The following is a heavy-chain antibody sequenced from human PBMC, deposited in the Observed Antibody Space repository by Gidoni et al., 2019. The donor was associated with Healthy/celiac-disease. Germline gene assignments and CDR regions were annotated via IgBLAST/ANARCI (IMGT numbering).Heavy chain of an antibody. D-gene: IGHD2-2*01. CDR1: GGTFSSYA. CDR3: ARGCSSTSCFGSLDY. CDR2: IIPILGIA. Sequence: QVQLVQSGAEVKKPGSSVKVSCKASGGTFSSYAISWVRQAPGQGLEWMGRIIPILGIANYAQKFQGRVTITADKSTSTAYMELSSLRSEDTAVYYCARGCSSTSCFGSLDYWGQGTLVTVSS. J-gene: IGHJ4*02. V-gene: IGHV1-69*04.